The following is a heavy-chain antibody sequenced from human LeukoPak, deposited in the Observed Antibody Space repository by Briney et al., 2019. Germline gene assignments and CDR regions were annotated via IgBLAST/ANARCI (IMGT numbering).Heavy chain of an antibody. CDR2: ISTDGKDK. CDR3: VKGMDIAMVSAFDY. V-gene: IGHV3-30*18. J-gene: IGHJ4*02. CDR1: GGSISSSSYY. Sequence: LSLTCTVSGGSISSSSYYWGWVRQAPGKGLEWVTVISTDGKDKKYADSVKGRFAISRDNSKNTLYLQMSSLRAEDTAVYYCVKGMDIAMVSAFDYWGQGTLVTVSS. D-gene: IGHD5-18*01.